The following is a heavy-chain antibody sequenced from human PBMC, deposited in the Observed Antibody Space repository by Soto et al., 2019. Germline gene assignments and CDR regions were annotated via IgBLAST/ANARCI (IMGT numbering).Heavy chain of an antibody. CDR3: ARDPSPLIAAAGTVDY. CDR2: INPNSGGT. J-gene: IGHJ4*02. Sequence: QVQLVQSGAEVKKPGASVKVSCKASGYTFTGYYMHWVRQAPGQGLEWMGWINPNSGGTNYAQKFQGRVTMTSDTSISTAYMELSRLRSDDTAVYYCARDPSPLIAAAGTVDYWGKGTLVTVSS. CDR1: GYTFTGYY. D-gene: IGHD6-13*01. V-gene: IGHV1-2*02.